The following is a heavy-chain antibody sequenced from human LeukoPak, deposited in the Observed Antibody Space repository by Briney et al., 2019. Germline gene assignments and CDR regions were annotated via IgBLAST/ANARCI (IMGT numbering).Heavy chain of an antibody. CDR2: ISYDGSNK. CDR3: ARGQQLVRGWYYFDY. V-gene: IGHV3-30*04. Sequence: GGSLRLSCAASGFTFSSYAMHWVRQAPGKGLEWVAVISYDGSNKYYADSVKGRFTISRDNSKNTLYLQMNSLRAEDTAVYYCARGQQLVRGWYYFDYWGQGTLVTVSS. CDR1: GFTFSSYA. J-gene: IGHJ4*02. D-gene: IGHD6-13*01.